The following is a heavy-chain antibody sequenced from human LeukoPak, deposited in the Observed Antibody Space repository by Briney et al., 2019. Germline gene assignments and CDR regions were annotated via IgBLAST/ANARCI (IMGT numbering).Heavy chain of an antibody. Sequence: PGGSLRLSCAASGFTFSSYSMNWVRQAPGKGLEWVSFISSSSSYIYYADSVKGRFTISRDNAKNSLYLQMNSLRAEDTAVYYCARDRSYYYDSSGYSPFRVWGQGTLVTVSS. CDR3: ARDRSYYYDSSGYSPFRV. CDR1: GFTFSSYS. CDR2: ISSSSSYI. D-gene: IGHD3-22*01. V-gene: IGHV3-21*01. J-gene: IGHJ4*02.